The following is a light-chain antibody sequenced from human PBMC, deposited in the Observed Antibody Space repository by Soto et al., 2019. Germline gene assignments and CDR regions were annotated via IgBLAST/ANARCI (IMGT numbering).Light chain of an antibody. CDR1: QSISSY. V-gene: IGKV1-39*01. J-gene: IGKJ1*01. Sequence: DIQITQSPSSLSASVGDRVTITCRASQSISSYLNWYQQKPGKAPKLLIYAASSLQSGVPSRFSGSGSGTDFTLTISSLQPEDFAPYYCQQSYSTPWTFGQGTKVEIK. CDR3: QQSYSTPWT. CDR2: AAS.